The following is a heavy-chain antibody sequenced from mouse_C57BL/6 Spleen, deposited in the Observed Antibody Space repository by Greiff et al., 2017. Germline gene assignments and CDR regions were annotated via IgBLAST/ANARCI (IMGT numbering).Heavy chain of an antibody. CDR2: IHPNSGST. CDR1: GYTFTSYW. Sequence: QVQLQQPGAELVKPGASVKLSCKASGYTFTSYWMHWVKQRPGQGLEWIGMIHPNSGSTNYNEKFKSKATLTVDKSSSTAYMHLSSLSSEDSAVYYCARGYYYGSSSWFAYWGQGTLVTVSA. J-gene: IGHJ3*01. V-gene: IGHV1-64*01. CDR3: ARGYYYGSSSWFAY. D-gene: IGHD1-1*01.